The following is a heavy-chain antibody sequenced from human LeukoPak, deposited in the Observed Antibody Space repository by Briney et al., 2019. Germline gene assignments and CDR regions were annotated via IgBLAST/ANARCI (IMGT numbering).Heavy chain of an antibody. D-gene: IGHD2/OR15-2a*01. CDR1: GGSISSYY. J-gene: IGHJ6*03. V-gene: IGHV4-4*07. Sequence: PSETLSFTCTVSGGSISSYYWSWIRQPAGKRLEWIGRIYTSGSTNYNPSLKSRVTMSVDTSKNQFSLKLSSVTAADTAVYYCARGIDSYYYYMDVWGKGTTVTVSS. CDR2: IYTSGST. CDR3: ARGIDSYYYYMDV.